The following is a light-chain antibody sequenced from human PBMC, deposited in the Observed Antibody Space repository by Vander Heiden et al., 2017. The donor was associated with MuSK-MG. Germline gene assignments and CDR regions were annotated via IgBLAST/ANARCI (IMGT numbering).Light chain of an antibody. V-gene: IGLV6-57*01. J-gene: IGLJ2*01. CDR2: ENN. CDR1: SCSIASNY. Sequence: NFMLTQPHSVPESTRKTVTILCTRSSCSIASNYVQWYQQRPSSSPTTVIYENNQRPSGFPVRFSGSIDSSSNSASLTISGLKTEDEADYYCQSDDSSNVVFGGGTKLTVL. CDR3: QSDDSSNVV.